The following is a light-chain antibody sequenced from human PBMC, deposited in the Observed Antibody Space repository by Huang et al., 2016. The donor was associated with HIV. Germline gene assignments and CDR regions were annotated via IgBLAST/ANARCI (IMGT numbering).Light chain of an antibody. J-gene: IGKJ1*01. Sequence: DIQMTQSPSSLSASVGDRVTITCRASQSISSYLNWYQQKPGKAPKLLIYAASSLQSGVPSRFSGRGSGTDFTLTISRLQPEDFATYYCQQSYSTPPAFGQGTEVEIK. CDR3: QQSYSTPPA. CDR1: QSISSY. CDR2: AAS. V-gene: IGKV1-39*01.